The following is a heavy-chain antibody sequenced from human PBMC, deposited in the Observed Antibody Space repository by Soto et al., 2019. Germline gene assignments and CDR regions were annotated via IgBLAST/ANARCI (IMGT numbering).Heavy chain of an antibody. D-gene: IGHD1-7*01. CDR3: ARGLTGTTSY. CDR1: GYTFTNYD. CDR2: MNPNSGDT. V-gene: IGHV1-8*01. Sequence: ASVKVSCKXSGYTFTNYDITWVRQATGQGLEWMGWMNPNSGDTGYAQKFQGRVTMTRNTSISTAYMELSSLRSEDTAVYYCARGLTGTTSYWGQGTLVTVSS. J-gene: IGHJ4*02.